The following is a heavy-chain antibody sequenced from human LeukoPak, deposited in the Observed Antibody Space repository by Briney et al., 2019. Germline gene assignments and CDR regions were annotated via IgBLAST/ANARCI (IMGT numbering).Heavy chain of an antibody. J-gene: IGHJ4*02. CDR2: IKSKTDGATT. CDR1: GFTFSRHN. D-gene: IGHD3-10*01. V-gene: IGHV3-15*01. Sequence: PGGSLRLSCAASGFTFSRHNMNWVRQAPGKGLEWVGRIKSKTDGATTDYAAPAKGRFIISRDDLNNTLHLQMNSLKTEDTALYYCLAGTYWGQGTLVPVSS. CDR3: LAGTY.